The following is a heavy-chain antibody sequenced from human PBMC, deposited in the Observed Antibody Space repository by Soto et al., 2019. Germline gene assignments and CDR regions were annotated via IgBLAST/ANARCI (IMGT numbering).Heavy chain of an antibody. CDR1: GGSISSGGYY. V-gene: IGHV4-31*03. J-gene: IGHJ5*02. D-gene: IGHD6-13*01. CDR2: IYYSGST. Sequence: SETLSLTCTVSGGSISSGGYYWSWIRQHPGKGLEWIGYIYYSGSTYYNPSLKSRVTISVDTSKNQFSLKLSSVTAADTAVYYCARGYIAAAADGPWFDPWGQGTLVTVSS. CDR3: ARGYIAAAADGPWFDP.